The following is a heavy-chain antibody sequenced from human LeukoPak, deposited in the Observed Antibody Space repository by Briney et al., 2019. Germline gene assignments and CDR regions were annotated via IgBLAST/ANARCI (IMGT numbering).Heavy chain of an antibody. J-gene: IGHJ1*01. V-gene: IGHV3-48*01. CDR3: VGFGDYGGL. CDR2: ISGNSGTI. CDR1: GFSFNDYD. D-gene: IGHD4-23*01. Sequence: GGSLRLSCAASGFSFNDYDMHWVRQGTGKGLDWVSYISGNSGTIHYADSVRGRFTISRDNVKKSLYLQMNSLRAEDTAVYYCVGFGDYGGLWSQRTEVTVSS.